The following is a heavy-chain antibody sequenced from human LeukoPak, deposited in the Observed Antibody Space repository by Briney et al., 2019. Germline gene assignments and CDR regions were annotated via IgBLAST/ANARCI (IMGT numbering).Heavy chain of an antibody. V-gene: IGHV4-4*02. CDR3: ARASRYCSSTSCYAGTSRGYFDY. J-gene: IGHJ4*02. D-gene: IGHD2-2*01. Sequence: SGTLSLTRAVSGGSISSSNWWSWVRQPPGKGLEWIGEIYHSGSTNYNPSLKSRVTISVDKSKNQFSLKLSSVTAADTAVYYCARASRYCSSTSCYAGTSRGYFDYWGQGTLVTVSS. CDR2: IYHSGST. CDR1: GGSISSSNW.